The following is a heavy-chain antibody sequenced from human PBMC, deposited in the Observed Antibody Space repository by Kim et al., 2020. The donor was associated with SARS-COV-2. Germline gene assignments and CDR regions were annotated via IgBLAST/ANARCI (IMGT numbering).Heavy chain of an antibody. D-gene: IGHD3-10*01. J-gene: IGHJ3*02. Sequence: SVKVSCKASGGTFSSYAISWVRQAPGQGLEWMGGIIPIFGTANYAQKFQGRVTITADKSTSTAYMELSSLRSEDTAVYYCARDRDYYGSGKDAFDIWGQGTMVTVSS. CDR1: GGTFSSYA. CDR3: ARDRDYYGSGKDAFDI. V-gene: IGHV1-69*06. CDR2: IIPIFGTA.